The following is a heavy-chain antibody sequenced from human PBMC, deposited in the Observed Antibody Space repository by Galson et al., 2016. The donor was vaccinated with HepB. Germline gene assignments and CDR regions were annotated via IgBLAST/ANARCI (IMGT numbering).Heavy chain of an antibody. D-gene: IGHD2-21*02. CDR3: AKGGCVGDCYGPLDF. CDR2: ISWDGSRK. CDR1: GFTFDDYA. Sequence: SLRLSCAASGFTFDDYAMQWVRQTPGRGLEWVALISWDGSRKHYADSEKGRFTISRDNTKNSMNLQLNSLRPEDAALYFCAKGGCVGDCYGPLDFWGQGTLVAVSS. J-gene: IGHJ1*01. V-gene: IGHV3-43D*04.